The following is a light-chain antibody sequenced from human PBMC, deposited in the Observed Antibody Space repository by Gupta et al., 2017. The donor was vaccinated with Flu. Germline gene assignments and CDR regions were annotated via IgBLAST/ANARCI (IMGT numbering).Light chain of an antibody. J-gene: IGKJ4*01. V-gene: IGKV4-1*01. CDR3: QQDDSTPLT. CDR2: WAS. CDR1: QSVLYSSNNKNN. Sequence: DIVMTQSPDSLAVSLGERATINCKSSQSVLYSSNNKNNLAWYQQKPGQPPKLLIYWASSRDSGVPDRFSGSGSGTDFTLTISSLQAEDVAVYYCQQDDSTPLTFGGGTTVVIK.